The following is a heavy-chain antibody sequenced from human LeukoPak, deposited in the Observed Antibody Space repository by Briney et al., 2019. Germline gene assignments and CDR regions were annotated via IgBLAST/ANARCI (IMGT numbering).Heavy chain of an antibody. CDR1: GYTFTDYY. J-gene: IGHJ4*02. Sequence: ASVKVSCKASGYTFTDYYIHWVRQAPGQGLEWMGRINPNSGDTNYAQKFQGRVTMTRDTSISTAYMGLSRLRSDDTAVYYCASISEVWSGYYTVHFDYWGQGTLVTVSS. CDR3: ASISEVWSGYYTVHFDY. CDR2: INPNSGDT. D-gene: IGHD3-3*01. V-gene: IGHV1-2*02.